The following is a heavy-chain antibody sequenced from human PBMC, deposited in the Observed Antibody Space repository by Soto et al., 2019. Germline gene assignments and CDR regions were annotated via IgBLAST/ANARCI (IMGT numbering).Heavy chain of an antibody. V-gene: IGHV4-59*01. Sequence: LSLTFNVSGGSISGYYWSWIRQSPGKGLEYIGYIYYRGSTNYNSSLKSRVTMSVDTSRNQFSLKMNSVTAADTAVYYCARQQLLPFYYALDVWGQGTTVTVSS. CDR3: ARQQLLPFYYALDV. D-gene: IGHD1-26*01. J-gene: IGHJ6*02. CDR2: IYYRGST. CDR1: GGSISGYY.